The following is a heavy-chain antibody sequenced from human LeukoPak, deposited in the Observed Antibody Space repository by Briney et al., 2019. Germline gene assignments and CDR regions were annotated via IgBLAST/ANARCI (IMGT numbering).Heavy chain of an antibody. CDR2: ISYDGNNK. D-gene: IGHD3-10*01. V-gene: IGHV3-30-3*01. CDR3: SRDVLWFGESPEGY. CDR1: GFIFSTYP. Sequence: SGGSLRLSCAASGFIFSTYPMHWVRQAPGKGLEWVAVISYDGNNKYYADSVKGRFTISRDNSKNTLYLQMNSLRAEDTAVYYCSRDVLWFGESPEGYWGQGTLVTVSS. J-gene: IGHJ4*02.